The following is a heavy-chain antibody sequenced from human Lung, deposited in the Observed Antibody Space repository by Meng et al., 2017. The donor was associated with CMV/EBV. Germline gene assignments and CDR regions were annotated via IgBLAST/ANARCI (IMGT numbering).Heavy chain of an antibody. D-gene: IGHD4-17*01. CDR3: PRLDDYGDTSKFDV. J-gene: IGHJ3*01. Sequence: ASVXVSXKTFGYTFTGYYIHWVRQAPGPGLEWMGWINPNSGDTTYAQNFQGRVTMTRDTSITTAYMELSRLRSDDTAVYYCPRLDDYGDTSKFDVWGQGTXVTV. CDR2: INPNSGDT. CDR1: GYTFTGYY. V-gene: IGHV1-2*02.